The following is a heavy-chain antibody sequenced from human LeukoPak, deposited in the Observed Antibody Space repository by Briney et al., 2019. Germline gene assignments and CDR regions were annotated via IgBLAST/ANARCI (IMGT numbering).Heavy chain of an antibody. CDR1: GFTVSNNY. V-gene: IGHV3-66*01. J-gene: IGHJ5*02. D-gene: IGHD4/OR15-4a*01. CDR2: IYSGGDT. Sequence: GGSLRLSCAASGFTVSNNYMNRVRQAPEKGLEWVSLIYSGGDTHYADSVKGRFTISRDSSKNTLYLQMNSLRAEDTAVYYCARDPPAVRTNTYAWGQGTLVTVSS. CDR3: ARDPPAVRTNTYA.